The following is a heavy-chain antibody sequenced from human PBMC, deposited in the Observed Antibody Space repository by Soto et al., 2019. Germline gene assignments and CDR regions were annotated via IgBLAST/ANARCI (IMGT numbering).Heavy chain of an antibody. Sequence: QITLKESGPTLVKPTQTLTLTCTFSGFSLSTSGVGVGWIRQPPGKALEWLALIYWDDDKRYSPSLKSRLTTTKDTSNNLVDLTVTNKVTVDTATHCREHRPTYCIGGRCYSALDYWGQGTLVTVSS. D-gene: IGHD2-15*01. CDR2: IYWDDDK. J-gene: IGHJ4*02. V-gene: IGHV2-5*02. CDR3: EHRPTYCIGGRCYSALDY. CDR1: GFSLSTSGVG.